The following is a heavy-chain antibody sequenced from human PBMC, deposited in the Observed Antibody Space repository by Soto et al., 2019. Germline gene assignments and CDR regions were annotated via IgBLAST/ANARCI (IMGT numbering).Heavy chain of an antibody. V-gene: IGHV1-58*01. D-gene: IGHD3-3*01. CDR1: GFTFTSSA. Sequence: GASVKVSCKASGFTFTSSAVQWVLQARGQRLEWIGWIVVGSGNTNYAQKFQERVTITRDMSTSTAYMELSSLRSEDTAVYYCAASPSYYEFWSGYEPSRFAPWSQRTLVSVCS. CDR2: IVVGSGNT. J-gene: IGHJ5*02. CDR3: AASPSYYEFWSGYEPSRFAP.